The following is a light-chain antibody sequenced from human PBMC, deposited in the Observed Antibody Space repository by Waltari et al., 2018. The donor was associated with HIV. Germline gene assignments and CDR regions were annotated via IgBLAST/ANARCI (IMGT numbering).Light chain of an antibody. CDR3: CSYAGSSTHV. CDR1: SSAFGSYNL. CDR2: EVS. V-gene: IGLV2-23*02. Sequence: QSALTQPASVSGSPGQSIPISCTGTSSAFGSYNLFPWYQHHPGKAPKLMIYEVSKRPSGVSNRFSGSKSGNTASLTISGLQAEDEADYYCCSYAGSSTHVFGSGTKVTVL. J-gene: IGLJ1*01.